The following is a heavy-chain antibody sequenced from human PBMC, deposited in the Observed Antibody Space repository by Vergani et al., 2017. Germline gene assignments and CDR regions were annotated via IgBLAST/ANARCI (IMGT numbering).Heavy chain of an antibody. J-gene: IGHJ3*02. Sequence: QVQLVESGGGVVQPGRSLRLSCAASGFTFSSYAMHWVRQAPGKGLEWVAVISYDGSNKYYADSVKGRCTISRDNSKNTLDLQMNSLRAEDTAVYYCARVELHAFDIWGQGTMVTVSS. CDR1: GFTFSSYA. CDR3: ARVELHAFDI. CDR2: ISYDGSNK. V-gene: IGHV3-30*14. D-gene: IGHD3-10*01.